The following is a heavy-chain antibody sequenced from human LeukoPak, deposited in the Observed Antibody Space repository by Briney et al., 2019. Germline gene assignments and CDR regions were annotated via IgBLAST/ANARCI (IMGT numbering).Heavy chain of an antibody. D-gene: IGHD3-9*01. Sequence: GGSLRLSCAASGFTVSSNYMSWVRQAPGKGLEWVSAISGSGGSTYYADSVKGRFTISRDNSKDTLYLQMNSLRAEDTAVYYCVLGSYDILTGYYRPHWFDPWGQGTLVTVSS. V-gene: IGHV3-23*01. CDR1: GFTVSSNY. J-gene: IGHJ5*02. CDR2: ISGSGGST. CDR3: VLGSYDILTGYYRPHWFDP.